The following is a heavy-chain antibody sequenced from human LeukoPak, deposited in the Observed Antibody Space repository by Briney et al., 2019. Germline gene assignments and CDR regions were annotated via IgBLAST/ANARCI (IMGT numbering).Heavy chain of an antibody. CDR1: GGSFSGYY. CDR3: ARGRRLQVVVIATYFDY. V-gene: IGHV4-34*01. Sequence: SSETLSLTCAVYGGSFSGYYWSWIRQPPGKGLEWIGEINHSGSTNYNPSLKSRVTISVDTSKNQFSLKLSSVTAADTAVYYCARGRRLQVVVIATYFDYWGQGTLVTVSS. J-gene: IGHJ4*02. CDR2: INHSGST. D-gene: IGHD2-21*01.